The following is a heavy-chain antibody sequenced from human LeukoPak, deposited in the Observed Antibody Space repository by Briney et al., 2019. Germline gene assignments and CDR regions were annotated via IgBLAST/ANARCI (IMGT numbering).Heavy chain of an antibody. V-gene: IGHV4-59*01. CDR3: ARVGWEGVTYYDYVWGSQGHPPYYFDY. Sequence: SGTLSLTCTVSGGSISSYYWSWIRQPPGKGLEWIGYIYYSGSTNYNPSHKSRVTISVDTSKNQFSLKLSSVTAADTAVYYCARVGWEGVTYYDYVWGSQGHPPYYFDYWGQGTLVTVSS. J-gene: IGHJ4*02. CDR2: IYYSGST. D-gene: IGHD3-16*01. CDR1: GGSISSYY.